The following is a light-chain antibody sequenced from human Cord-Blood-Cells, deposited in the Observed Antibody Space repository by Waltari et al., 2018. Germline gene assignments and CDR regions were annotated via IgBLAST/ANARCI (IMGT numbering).Light chain of an antibody. CDR2: GAS. J-gene: IGKJ4*01. CDR3: QQYGSSPPLN. V-gene: IGKV3-20*01. CDR1: QSVSSSY. Sequence: EIVLTQSPGTLSLSPGERATLSCRASQSVSSSYLAWYQQKPGQAPRLLSYGASSRATGIPDRFSGSGSGTDFTLTISRLEPEDFAVYYCQQYGSSPPLNFGGGTKVEMK.